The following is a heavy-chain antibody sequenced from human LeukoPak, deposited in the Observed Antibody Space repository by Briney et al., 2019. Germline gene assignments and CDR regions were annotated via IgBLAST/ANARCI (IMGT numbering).Heavy chain of an antibody. D-gene: IGHD4-17*01. J-gene: IGHJ4*02. CDR2: IYYSGST. V-gene: IGHV4-59*01. Sequence: PSETLSLTCTVSGGSISSYYWSWIRQPPGKGLEWIGYIYYSGSTNYNPSLKSRVTISVDTSKNQFSLKLSSVTAADTAVYYCARGISTVTEYSFDYWGQGTLVTVSS. CDR3: ARGISTVTEYSFDY. CDR1: GGSISSYY.